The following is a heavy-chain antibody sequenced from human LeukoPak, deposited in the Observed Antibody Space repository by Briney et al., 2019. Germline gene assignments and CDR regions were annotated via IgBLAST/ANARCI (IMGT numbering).Heavy chain of an antibody. CDR3: ARALRSMWGYMDV. Sequence: PGGSLRLSCAASGFTFSSYSMNWVRQAPGKGLECVSSISSSSSYIYYADSVKGRFTISRDNAKNSLYLQMNSLRAEDTAVSYCARALRSMWGYMDVWGKGTTVTVSS. CDR2: ISSSSSYI. J-gene: IGHJ6*03. CDR1: GFTFSSYS. V-gene: IGHV3-21*01. D-gene: IGHD2/OR15-2a*01.